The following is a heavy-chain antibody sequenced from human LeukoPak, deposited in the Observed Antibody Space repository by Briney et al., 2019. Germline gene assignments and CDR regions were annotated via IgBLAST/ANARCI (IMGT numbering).Heavy chain of an antibody. CDR1: GFTFSSYV. J-gene: IGHJ4*02. D-gene: IGHD3-10*01. CDR3: ARDRPLDADDYYGFYYFDY. Sequence: PGGSLRLSCAASGFTFSSYVMTWVRQAREKGLEWVSSISGSGGSTYYADSVKGRFTISRDNSKNTLFVQMDSLRAEDTAVYYCARDRPLDADDYYGFYYFDYWGQGTLVTVSS. CDR2: ISGSGGST. V-gene: IGHV3-23*01.